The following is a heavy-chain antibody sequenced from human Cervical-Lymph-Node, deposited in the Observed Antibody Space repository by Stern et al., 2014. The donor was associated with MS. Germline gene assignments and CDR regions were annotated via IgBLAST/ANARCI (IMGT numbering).Heavy chain of an antibody. CDR2: VSSSGNTI. V-gene: IGHV3-11*01. J-gene: IGHJ4*02. CDR1: GFILSDYY. CDR3: ARAGFIPAQAYYFDY. D-gene: IGHD2-2*01. Sequence: VQLVESGGGLVKPGGSLRLSCAASGFILSDYYMSWIRQAPGQGLACVSYVSSSGNTIYYADSVKGRFTISRDNAKNSLYLQMNSLRPEDTAVYYCARAGFIPAQAYYFDYWGQGTLVPVSS.